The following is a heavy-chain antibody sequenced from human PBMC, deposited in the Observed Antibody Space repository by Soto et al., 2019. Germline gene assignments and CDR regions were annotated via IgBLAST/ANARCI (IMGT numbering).Heavy chain of an antibody. D-gene: IGHD3-10*01. CDR2: ISSNGGNT. CDR3: VKVNYYGSATHRSGMDV. Sequence: GGSLRLSCSASGFTFSSYAMHWVRQAPGKGLEYVSAISSNGGNTYYADSVKGRFTISRDNSKNTMYLQMSSLRAEDTAGYYCVKVNYYGSATHRSGMDVWGQGTTVTVSS. V-gene: IGHV3-64D*08. J-gene: IGHJ6*02. CDR1: GFTFSSYA.